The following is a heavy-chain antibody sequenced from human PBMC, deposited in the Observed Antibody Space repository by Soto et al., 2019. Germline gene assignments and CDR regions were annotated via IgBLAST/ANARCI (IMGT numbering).Heavy chain of an antibody. D-gene: IGHD6-13*01. Sequence: KVSCKASGGTFSSYSISWVRQAPGQGLEWMGGIIPIFGTANYAQKFQGRVTITADKSTSTGYMELSSLRSEDTAVYYCASPLSFNGGHIPAAGTDDYWG. CDR1: GGTFSSYS. CDR3: ASPLSFNGGHIPAAGTDDY. CDR2: IIPIFGTA. J-gene: IGHJ4*01. V-gene: IGHV1-69*06.